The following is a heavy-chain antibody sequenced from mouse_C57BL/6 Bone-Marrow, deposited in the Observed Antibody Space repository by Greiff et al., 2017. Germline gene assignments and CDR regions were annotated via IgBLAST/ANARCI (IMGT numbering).Heavy chain of an antibody. J-gene: IGHJ2*01. CDR1: GYTFTSYG. V-gene: IGHV1-81*01. D-gene: IGHD1-1*01. CDR2: IYPRSGNT. Sequence: VQLKESGAELARPGASVKLSCKASGYTFTSYGISWVKQRTGQGLEWLGEIYPRSGNTYYNEKFKGKATLTADKSSSTAYMELRSLTSEDSAVYFCAAYDHYYGSSYPSDYWGQGTTLTVSS. CDR3: AAYDHYYGSSYPSDY.